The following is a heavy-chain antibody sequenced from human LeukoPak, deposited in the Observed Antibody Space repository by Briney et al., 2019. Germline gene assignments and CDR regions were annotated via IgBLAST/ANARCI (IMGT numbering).Heavy chain of an antibody. V-gene: IGHV3-30*18. CDR3: AKDGYKWELGFNYFDY. J-gene: IGHJ4*02. Sequence: QAGGSLRLSCAPSGFTFSSYAMSWVRQAPGKGLEWVAVISYDGSNKYYADSVKGRFTISRDNSKNTLYLQMNSLRAEDTAVYYCAKDGYKWELGFNYFDYWGQGTLVTVSS. D-gene: IGHD1-26*01. CDR2: ISYDGSNK. CDR1: GFTFSSYA.